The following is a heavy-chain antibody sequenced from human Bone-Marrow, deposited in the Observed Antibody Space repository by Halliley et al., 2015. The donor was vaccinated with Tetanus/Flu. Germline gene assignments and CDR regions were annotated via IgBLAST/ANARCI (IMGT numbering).Heavy chain of an antibody. D-gene: IGHD5-12*01. CDR2: INHSGST. Sequence: LRLSCAVYGESFSGYYWNWIRQPPGKGLEWIGEINHSGSTNYNPSLKSRVTISVDTSKNQISLNLTSVTAADTAVYYCARAVRQRLPPSPYYYAMAVWGRGTTVTVSS. CDR3: ARAVRQRLPPSPYYYAMAV. CDR1: GESFSGYY. J-gene: IGHJ6*02. V-gene: IGHV4-34*01.